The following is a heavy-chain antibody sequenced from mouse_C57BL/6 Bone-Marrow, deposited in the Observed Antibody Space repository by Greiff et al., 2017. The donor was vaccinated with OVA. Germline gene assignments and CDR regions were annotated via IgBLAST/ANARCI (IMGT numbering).Heavy chain of an antibody. J-gene: IGHJ2*01. V-gene: IGHV14-2*01. CDR2: IDPEDGET. Sequence: VQLQQPGAELVKPGASVKLSCKASGYTFTSYWMHWVKQRPGQGLEWIGMIDPEDGETKYAPKFQGKATITADTSSNTAYLQLSSLTSEDTAVYYCARGQDYWGQGTTLTVSS. CDR3: ARGQDY. CDR1: GYTFTSYW.